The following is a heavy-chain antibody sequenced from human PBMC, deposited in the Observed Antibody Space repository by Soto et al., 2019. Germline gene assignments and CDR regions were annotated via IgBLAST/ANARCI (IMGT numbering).Heavy chain of an antibody. CDR3: ARGRDWFDP. V-gene: IGHV4-30-4*01. CDR2: IYYSGST. J-gene: IGHJ5*02. Sequence: SETLSLTCTVSGGSISSGDYYWSWIRQPPGKGLEWIGYIYYSGSTYYNPSLKSPFTISVDASKNQFSLKMSSVTAADTAVYYCARGRDWFDPRGQGTLVTVSS. CDR1: GGSISSGDYY. D-gene: IGHD3-10*01.